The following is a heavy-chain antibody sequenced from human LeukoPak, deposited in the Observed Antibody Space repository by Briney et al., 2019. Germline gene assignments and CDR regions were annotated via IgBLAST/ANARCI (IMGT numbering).Heavy chain of an antibody. D-gene: IGHD2-2*01. CDR2: ISGDGGTT. J-gene: IGHJ4*02. CDR1: GFTFRTHA. CDR3: ANQYPG. Sequence: GGSLRLSCAASGFTFRTHAMSWVRQAPGKGLDWVSAISGDGGTTYYADYVKGRFTISRDNSKNALYLQMNSLRAEDTAVYYCANQYPGWGQGTLVTVSS. V-gene: IGHV3-23*01.